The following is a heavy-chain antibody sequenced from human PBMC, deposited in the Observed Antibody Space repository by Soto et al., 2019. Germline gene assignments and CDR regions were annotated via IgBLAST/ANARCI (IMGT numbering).Heavy chain of an antibody. CDR2: ISYDGSNK. V-gene: IGHV3-30-3*01. CDR1: GFTFNSFA. Sequence: QVQLVESGGGVVQPGRSLRLSCAASGFTFNSFAMHWVRQAPGKGLEWVAFISYDGSNKYYADSVKGRFTISRDYSKSTLYLQMNSLRAEDTAVYFCARDPRKTSVTTSLDYWGQGTLVTVSS. J-gene: IGHJ4*02. D-gene: IGHD4-17*01. CDR3: ARDPRKTSVTTSLDY.